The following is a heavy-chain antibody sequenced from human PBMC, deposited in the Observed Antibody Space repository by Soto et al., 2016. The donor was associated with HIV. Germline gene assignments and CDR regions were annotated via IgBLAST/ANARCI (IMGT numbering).Heavy chain of an antibody. CDR2: INHSGSA. CDR1: GGSFNSYY. V-gene: IGHV4-34*02. CDR3: SERHFWCITMARGNYEGRWFDP. D-gene: IGHD3-10*01. Sequence: QVLLQQWGAGLLKPSETLSLTCAVYGGSFNSYYWSWFRQSPGKGLEWIGEINHSGSATYNPSLKSRVIMSLDTSKKQFSLKMTSVTAADTAKYYCSERHFWCITMARGNYEGRWFDPVGPGNPGHRLL. J-gene: IGHJ5*02.